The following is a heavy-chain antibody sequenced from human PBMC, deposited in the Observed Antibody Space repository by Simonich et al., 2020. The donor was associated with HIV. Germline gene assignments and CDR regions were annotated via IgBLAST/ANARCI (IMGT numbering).Heavy chain of an antibody. D-gene: IGHD4-17*01. CDR3: ARVRSYGDYGERWFDP. CDR1: GFTFSSYE. V-gene: IGHV3-48*03. CDR2: ISSSGSTI. Sequence: EVQLVESGGGLVQSGGSLRLSCAASGFTFSSYEMNWVRQAPGKGPEVVSYISSSGSTINYADSVKGRFAISRDNAKNSLYLKMNSLRVEDTAVYFCARVRSYGDYGERWFDPWGQGTLVTVSS. J-gene: IGHJ5*02.